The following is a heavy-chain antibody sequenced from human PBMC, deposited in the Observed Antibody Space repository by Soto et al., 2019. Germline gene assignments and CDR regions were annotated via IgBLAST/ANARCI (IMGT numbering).Heavy chain of an antibody. J-gene: IGHJ4*02. CDR3: ARGALRPRYCSGGSCYSITPRFDY. V-gene: IGHV4-34*01. CDR1: GGSFSGYY. CDR2: INHSGST. Sequence: QVQLQQWGAGLLKPSETLSLTCAVYGGSFSGYYWSWIRQPPGKGLEWIGEINHSGSTNYNPSLKSRVTISVDTSKNLFSLKVSSVTAADTAVYYCARGALRPRYCSGGSCYSITPRFDYWGQGTLVTVSS. D-gene: IGHD2-15*01.